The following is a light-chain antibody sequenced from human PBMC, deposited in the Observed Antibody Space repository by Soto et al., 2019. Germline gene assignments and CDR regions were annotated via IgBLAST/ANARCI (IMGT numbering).Light chain of an antibody. J-gene: IGLJ1*01. CDR2: DVS. Sequence: QSVLTHPASGSGSPGQSITIPCTGTSSDIGGYNYVSWYQHHPGKAPRLMIYDVSNRPSGVSNRFSGSKSGNTASLTISGLQPEDEADYYCSSYTTSNTRQIVFGTGTKVTVL. V-gene: IGLV2-14*03. CDR1: SSDIGGYNY. CDR3: SSYTTSNTRQIV.